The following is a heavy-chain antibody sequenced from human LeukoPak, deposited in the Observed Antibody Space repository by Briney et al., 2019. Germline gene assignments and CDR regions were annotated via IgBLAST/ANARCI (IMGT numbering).Heavy chain of an antibody. Sequence: SETLSLTCTVSGYSISSGYYWGWIRQPPGKGLEWIGSIYHSGSTYYNPSLKSRVTISVDTSKNQFSLKLSSVTAADTAVYYCARGGGGFYFDYWGQGTLVTVSS. V-gene: IGHV4-38-2*02. CDR2: IYHSGST. D-gene: IGHD3-16*01. J-gene: IGHJ4*02. CDR3: ARGGGGFYFDY. CDR1: GYSISSGYY.